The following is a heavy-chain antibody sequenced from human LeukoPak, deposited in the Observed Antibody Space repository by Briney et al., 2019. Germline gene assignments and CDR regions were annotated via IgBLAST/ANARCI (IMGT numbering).Heavy chain of an antibody. V-gene: IGHV3-11*01. D-gene: IGHD2-2*01. J-gene: IGHJ4*02. Sequence: PGGSLRLSCAASGFTFSDYYMSWIRQAPGKGLEWVSYISSRGSTIYYADSVKGRFTISRDNAKNSLYLQMNSLRAEDTAVYYCATPLGYCSSTSCGPLDYWGQGTLVTVSS. CDR3: ATPLGYCSSTSCGPLDY. CDR1: GFTFSDYY. CDR2: ISSRGSTI.